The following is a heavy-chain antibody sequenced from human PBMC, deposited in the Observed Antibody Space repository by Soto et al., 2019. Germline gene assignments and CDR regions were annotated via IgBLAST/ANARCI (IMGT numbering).Heavy chain of an antibody. CDR2: ISSSSSTI. CDR1: GFTFSSYS. D-gene: IGHD4-17*01. Sequence: GSLRLSCAASGFTFSSYSMNWVRQAPGKGLEWVSYISSSSSTIYYADSVKGRFTISRDNAKNSLYLQMNSLRAEDTALYHCARAYGDYATDAFDIWGQGTMVTVSS. CDR3: ARAYGDYATDAFDI. V-gene: IGHV3-48*01. J-gene: IGHJ3*02.